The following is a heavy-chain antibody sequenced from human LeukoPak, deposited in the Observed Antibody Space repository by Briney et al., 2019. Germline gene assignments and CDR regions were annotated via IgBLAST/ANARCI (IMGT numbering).Heavy chain of an antibody. D-gene: IGHD2-2*01. CDR3: ARDLAVVVPAADPCYYYYYMDV. CDR1: GGSISSGSYH. Sequence: SETLSLTCTVSGGSISSGSYHWSWIRQPAGKGLEWIGRIYTSGSTNYNPSLKSRVTISVDTSKNQFSLKLSSVTAADTAVYYCARDLAVVVPAADPCYYYYYMDVWGKGTTVTVSS. CDR2: IYTSGST. V-gene: IGHV4-61*02. J-gene: IGHJ6*03.